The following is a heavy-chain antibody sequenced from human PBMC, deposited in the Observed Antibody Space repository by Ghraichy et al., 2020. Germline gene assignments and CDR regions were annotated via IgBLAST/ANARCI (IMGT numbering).Heavy chain of an antibody. D-gene: IGHD3-10*01. CDR1: EFTFDGYP. Sequence: GGSLRLSCAVSEFTFDGYPMTWVRQAPGKGLEWVSILGADGRSTFYADSVKGRFTISRDKSKSTMYLQMNSLRADDTAVYYCAKEGGRLGEGAFDVWGQGTKVTVSS. V-gene: IGHV3-23*01. CDR2: LGADGRST. CDR3: AKEGGRLGEGAFDV. J-gene: IGHJ3*01.